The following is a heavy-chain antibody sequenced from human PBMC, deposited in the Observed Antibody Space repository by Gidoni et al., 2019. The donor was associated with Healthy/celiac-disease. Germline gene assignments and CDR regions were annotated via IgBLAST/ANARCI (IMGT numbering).Heavy chain of an antibody. D-gene: IGHD6-19*01. Sequence: QVTLKESGPVLVKPTETLTLTCTVSGFSLSNARLGVSWIRQPPVKALGWRAHIFSNNEKSYSTSLKSRLTISKDTSKSQGVLTMTKMDPVETATYYCARVHSSGWRDIDYWGQGTLVTVFS. CDR1: GFSLSNARLG. CDR2: IFSNNEK. CDR3: ARVHSSGWRDIDY. J-gene: IGHJ4*02. V-gene: IGHV2-26*01.